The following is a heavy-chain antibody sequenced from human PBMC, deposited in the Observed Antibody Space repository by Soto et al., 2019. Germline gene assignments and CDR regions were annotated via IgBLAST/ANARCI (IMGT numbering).Heavy chain of an antibody. V-gene: IGHV1-18*01. CDR1: GYTFTTYG. CDR3: ARGRYGDY. Sequence: QVHLVQSGAEVRKPGASVKVSCKGSGYTFTTYGITWVRQAPGQGLEWMGWISAHNGKTNYAQKLQGRVTVTRDTSTSTAYMELRNLRSDDTAVYYCARGRYGDYWGQGALVTVSS. J-gene: IGHJ4*02. D-gene: IGHD1-1*01. CDR2: ISAHNGKT.